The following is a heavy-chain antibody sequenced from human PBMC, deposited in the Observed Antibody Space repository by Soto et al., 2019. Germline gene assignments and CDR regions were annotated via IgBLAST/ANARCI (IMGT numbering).Heavy chain of an antibody. CDR2: IDPSSGDR. J-gene: IGHJ4*02. Sequence: QVQLVQSGAEVKKPGASVKVSCKPSGYTFTDLYIHWVRQAPGQGLEWMGWIDPSSGDRRNTQKFQGRVTMSRDTYTSTVSMELSSLTSDDTAVYYCARDTYGPLDYWGQGTLVTVSS. CDR1: GYTFTDLY. D-gene: IGHD2-8*01. CDR3: ARDTYGPLDY. V-gene: IGHV1-2*02.